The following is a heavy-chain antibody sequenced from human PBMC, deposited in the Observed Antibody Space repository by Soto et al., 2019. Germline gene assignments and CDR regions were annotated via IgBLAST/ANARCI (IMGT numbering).Heavy chain of an antibody. CDR1: GGSFSGYY. D-gene: IGHD1-7*01. J-gene: IGHJ3*02. Sequence: SETLSLTCAVYGGSFSGYYWSWIRQPPGKGLEWIGEINHSGSTNYNPSLKSRVTISVDTSKNQFSLKLSSVTAADTAVYYCALPYNWNYDAFDIWGQGTMVTVSS. CDR2: INHSGST. CDR3: ALPYNWNYDAFDI. V-gene: IGHV4-34*01.